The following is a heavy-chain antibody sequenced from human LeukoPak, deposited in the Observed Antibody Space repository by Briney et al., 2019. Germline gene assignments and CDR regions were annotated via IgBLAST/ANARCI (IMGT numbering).Heavy chain of an antibody. CDR3: AKRDSSGYFPYYFDS. D-gene: IGHD3-22*01. CDR1: GFTFNNHD. J-gene: IGHJ4*02. CDR2: ISSTGDTT. Sequence: GGSLRLSCAASGFTFNNHDMSWVRQAPGKGLEWVSHISSTGDTTYYADSVKGRLTISRDNSKNTLYLQMNSLRAEDTAVYYCAKRDSSGYFPYYFDSWGQGTLVTVS. V-gene: IGHV3-23*01.